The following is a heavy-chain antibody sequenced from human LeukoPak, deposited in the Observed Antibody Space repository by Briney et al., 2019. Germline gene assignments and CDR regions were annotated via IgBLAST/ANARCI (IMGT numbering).Heavy chain of an antibody. CDR3: ARAAITMIRGVVTGGLDY. CDR1: GFTFSNYD. J-gene: IGHJ4*02. D-gene: IGHD3-10*01. Sequence: GGSLRLSCAASGFTFSNYDMHWVRQATGKGLEWVSGIGTAGDTYYPGSVKGRFTISRENAKKSLYLQMNSLRAGDTAVYYCARAAITMIRGVVTGGLDYWGQGTLVTVSS. CDR2: IGTAGDT. V-gene: IGHV3-13*04.